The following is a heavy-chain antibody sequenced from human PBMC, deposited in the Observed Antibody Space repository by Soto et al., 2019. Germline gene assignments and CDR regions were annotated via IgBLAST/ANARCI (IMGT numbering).Heavy chain of an antibody. J-gene: IGHJ4*02. CDR3: ARGYFDSGRGRNDY. CDR2: ISHDASST. D-gene: IGHD3-10*01. Sequence: GGSLRLSCTGFGFTFGGFSMHWVRQAPGKGPVWVSRISHDASSTTYADSVKGRFTVSRDNAKNTLYLKMNSLRGEDTAVYYCARGYFDSGRGRNDYWGQGTLVTVSS. CDR1: GFTFGGFS. V-gene: IGHV3-74*03.